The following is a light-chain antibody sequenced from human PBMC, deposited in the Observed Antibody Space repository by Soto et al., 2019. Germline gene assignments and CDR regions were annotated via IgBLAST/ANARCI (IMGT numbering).Light chain of an antibody. CDR2: GAS. CDR1: QSVSSSY. CDR3: QQYPGYT. J-gene: IGKJ2*01. Sequence: EIVLTQSPGTLSLSPGERATLSCRVSQSVSSSYLAWYQQKPGQAPRLLIYGASSRATGITDRFSGSGSGTDFTLTISRLEPEDFAVYYCQQYPGYTFGHVTKLEIK. V-gene: IGKV3-20*01.